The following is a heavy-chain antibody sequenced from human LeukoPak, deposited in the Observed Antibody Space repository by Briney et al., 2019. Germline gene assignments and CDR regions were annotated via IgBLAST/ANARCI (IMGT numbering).Heavy chain of an antibody. CDR1: GFTFSSYA. CDR3: PRQSYASGWNPFDY. Sequence: GGSLRLSCAASGFTFSSYAMSWVRQAPGKGLEWVSTISGTSDSTYYADSVKGRFTISRDNSKNTMFLQMNSLRADDTAVYYCPRQSYASGWNPFDYWGQGILVTVSS. V-gene: IGHV3-23*01. CDR2: ISGTSDST. J-gene: IGHJ4*02. D-gene: IGHD6-19*01.